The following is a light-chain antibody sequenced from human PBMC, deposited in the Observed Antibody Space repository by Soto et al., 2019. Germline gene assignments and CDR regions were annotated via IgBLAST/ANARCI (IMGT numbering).Light chain of an antibody. CDR1: QSVNNN. J-gene: IGKJ4*01. CDR3: QQYNNWPLT. CDR2: GAS. Sequence: EIVMMQSPATLSVSPGERATLSCRASQSVNNNLAWYQQKPGQAPRLLVYGASTRATGIPARFSGSGSGTEFTLTISSLQSEDFAVYYCQQYNNWPLTFGGGTKVDIK. V-gene: IGKV3-15*01.